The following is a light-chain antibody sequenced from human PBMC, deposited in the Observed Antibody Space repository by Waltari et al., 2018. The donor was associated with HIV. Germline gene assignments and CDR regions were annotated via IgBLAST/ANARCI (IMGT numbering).Light chain of an antibody. CDR2: AVS. V-gene: IGLV2-14*01. CDR1: SSDVGGYNY. J-gene: IGLJ2*01. CDR3: SSYSRSGTLV. Sequence: QSALTQPASVSGSPGPSITISCTGTSSDVGGYNYVSWYQQHPGKAPKLMIYAVSNRASGVSNRFSGSKSGNTASLVISGLQSEDEGDYYCSSYSRSGTLVFGGGTTLTVL.